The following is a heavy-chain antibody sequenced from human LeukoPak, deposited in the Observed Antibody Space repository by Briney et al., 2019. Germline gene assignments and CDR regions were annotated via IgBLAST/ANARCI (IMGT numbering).Heavy chain of an antibody. Sequence: GGSLRLSCAASGFIFSSSALSWVRQAPGKGLEWVSVIGVSGSETHYADSVKGRFTISRDNSKNTVHLQMNSLRVDDTGVYYCAKDGYTSGWFFWGQGTVVTVSS. CDR3: AKDGYTSGWFF. J-gene: IGHJ4*02. CDR1: GFIFSSSA. V-gene: IGHV3-23*01. D-gene: IGHD6-19*01. CDR2: IGVSGSET.